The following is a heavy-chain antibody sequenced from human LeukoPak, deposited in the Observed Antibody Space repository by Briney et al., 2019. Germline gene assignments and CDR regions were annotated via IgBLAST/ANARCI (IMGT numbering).Heavy chain of an antibody. J-gene: IGHJ4*02. CDR2: INPNSGGT. CDR1: GYTFTSYY. CDR3: ARSPRGYSYGLDFY. V-gene: IGHV1-2*06. D-gene: IGHD5-18*01. Sequence: GASVKVSCKASGYTFTSYYMHWVRQAPGQGLEWMGRINPNSGGTNYAQKFQGRVTMTRDTSISTAYMELSRLRSDDTAVYYCARSPRGYSYGLDFYWGQGTLVTVSS.